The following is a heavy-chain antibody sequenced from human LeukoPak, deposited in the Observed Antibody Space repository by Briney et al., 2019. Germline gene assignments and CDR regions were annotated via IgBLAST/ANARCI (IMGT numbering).Heavy chain of an antibody. CDR3: AGESFSRRAGITMVRGVITY. V-gene: IGHV1-69*11. CDR2: IIPILDTT. Sequence: ASVRVSCKASGGTLRNYAINWVRQAPGQGLEWMGRIIPILDTTNYAQKFQGRVTIITDESTSTAYMELITLRSGDTAVYYCAGESFSRRAGITMVRGVITYWGQGTLVTVSS. CDR1: GGTLRNYA. J-gene: IGHJ4*02. D-gene: IGHD3-10*01.